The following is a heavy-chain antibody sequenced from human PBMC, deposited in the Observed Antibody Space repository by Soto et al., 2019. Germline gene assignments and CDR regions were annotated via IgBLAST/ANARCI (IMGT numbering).Heavy chain of an antibody. CDR1: GGTFSTFG. Sequence: GASVKVSCKASGGTFSTFGISWVRQAPGQGLEWMGGIIPFFGTARYSQKFEDRITITADESTNTVYMDLRSLTSEDTAIYYCAKSATSAGTSAHWGQGTLVTVSS. D-gene: IGHD6-13*01. CDR3: AKSATSAGTSAH. CDR2: IIPFFGTA. J-gene: IGHJ4*02. V-gene: IGHV1-69*13.